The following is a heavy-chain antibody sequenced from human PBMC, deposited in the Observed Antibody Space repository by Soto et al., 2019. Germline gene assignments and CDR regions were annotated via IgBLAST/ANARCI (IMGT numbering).Heavy chain of an antibody. CDR2: INAGNGNT. CDR3: ARDMALGLSDY. J-gene: IGHJ4*02. V-gene: IGHV1-3*01. D-gene: IGHD3-10*01. CDR1: GYSFTNYA. Sequence: QVQLVQSGAEVKKPGASVKVSCKASGYSFTNYAIDWVRQAPGQRLEWRGWINAGNGNTKYSQKFLCRVTITRDTSASTAYMELSSLRSEDTAVYYCARDMALGLSDYCRQAILVTVSS.